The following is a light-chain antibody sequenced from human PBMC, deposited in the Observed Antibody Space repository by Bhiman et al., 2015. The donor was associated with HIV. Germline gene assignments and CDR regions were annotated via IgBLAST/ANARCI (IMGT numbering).Light chain of an antibody. CDR3: SSYTSSSTYV. J-gene: IGLJ1*01. V-gene: IGLV2-14*03. CDR2: DVS. CDR1: GSDVGGYNH. Sequence: QSALTQPASVSGSPGQSITISCTGTGSDVGGYNHVSWYQQHPGKAPKLMIYDVSNRPSGVSNRFSGSKSGNTASLTISGLQAEDEADYYCSSYTSSSTYVFGTGTNVTVL.